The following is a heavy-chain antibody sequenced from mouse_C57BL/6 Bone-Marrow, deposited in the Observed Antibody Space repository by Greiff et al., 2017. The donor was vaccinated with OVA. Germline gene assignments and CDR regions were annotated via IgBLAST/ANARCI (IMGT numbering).Heavy chain of an antibody. CDR1: GYTFTSYG. D-gene: IGHD2-1*01. Sequence: LQESGAELARPGASVKLSCKASGYTFTSYGISWVKQRTGQGLEWIGEIYPRSGNTYYNEKFKGKATLTADKSSSTAYMELRSLTSEDSAVYFCVYGNSYYFDYWGQGTTLTVSS. J-gene: IGHJ2*01. CDR3: VYGNSYYFDY. CDR2: IYPRSGNT. V-gene: IGHV1-81*01.